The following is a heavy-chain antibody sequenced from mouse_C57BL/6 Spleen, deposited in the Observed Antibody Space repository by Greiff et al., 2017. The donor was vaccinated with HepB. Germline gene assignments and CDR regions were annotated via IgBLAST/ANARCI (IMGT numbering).Heavy chain of an antibody. V-gene: IGHV1-69*01. J-gene: IGHJ2*01. D-gene: IGHD1-1*01. CDR1: GYTFTSYW. CDR3: ARSHYYGSSPYFDY. CDR2: IDPSDSYT. Sequence: VQLQQPGAELVMPGASVKLSCKASGYTFTSYWMHWVKQRPGQGLEWIGEIDPSDSYTNYNQKFKGKSTLTGDKSSSTAYMQLSSLTSEDSAVYYCARSHYYGSSPYFDYWGQGTTLTVSS.